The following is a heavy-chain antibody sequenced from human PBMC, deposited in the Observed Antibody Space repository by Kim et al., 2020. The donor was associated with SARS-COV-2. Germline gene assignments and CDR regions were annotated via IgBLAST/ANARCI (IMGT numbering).Heavy chain of an antibody. CDR2: INHSGST. V-gene: IGHV4-34*01. Sequence: SETLSLTCAVYGGSFSGYYWSWIRQPPGKGLEWIGEINHSGSTNYNPSLKSRVTISVDTSKNQFSLKLSSVTAADTAVYYCARTVHSSSWYNGENFDYWGQGTLVTVSS. J-gene: IGHJ4*02. D-gene: IGHD6-13*01. CDR1: GGSFSGYY. CDR3: ARTVHSSSWYNGENFDY.